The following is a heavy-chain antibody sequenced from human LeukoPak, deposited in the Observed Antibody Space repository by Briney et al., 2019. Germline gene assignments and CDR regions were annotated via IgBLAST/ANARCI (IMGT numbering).Heavy chain of an antibody. CDR2: TYYSGST. CDR3: ARLLTTGIVGGTNVYFDY. J-gene: IGHJ4*02. D-gene: IGHD1-26*01. CDR1: GGSLSSYY. V-gene: IGHV4-59*08. Sequence: SETLSLTCTVSGGSLSSYYWSWIRQPPGKGLEWIGYTYYSGSTNYNPSLKSRVTISVDTSKNQFSLKLSSVTAADTAVYYCARLLTTGIVGGTNVYFDYWGQGTLVTVSS.